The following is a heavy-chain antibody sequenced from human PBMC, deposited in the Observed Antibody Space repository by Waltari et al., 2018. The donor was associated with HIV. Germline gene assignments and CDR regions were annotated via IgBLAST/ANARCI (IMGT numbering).Heavy chain of an antibody. V-gene: IGHV3-15*01. CDR2: IKSKTDGGTT. Sequence: EVQLVESGGGLVKPGGSLRLSCAASGFTFSNAWMSWVRQAPGKGLEWVGRIKSKTDGGTTDYAAPVKGRFTISRDDSKNTLYLQMNSLKTEDTAVYYCTTASAGGVGTGGDAFDIWGQGTMVTVSS. CDR3: TTASAGGVGTGGDAFDI. J-gene: IGHJ3*02. CDR1: GFTFSNAW. D-gene: IGHD7-27*01.